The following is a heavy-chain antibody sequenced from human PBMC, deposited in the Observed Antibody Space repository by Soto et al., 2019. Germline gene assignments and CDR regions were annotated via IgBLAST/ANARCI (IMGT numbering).Heavy chain of an antibody. CDR2: IYHSGST. V-gene: IGHV4-31*03. CDR3: ARVGCSSTSCYDLHDY. D-gene: IGHD2-2*01. CDR1: GGSISSGGYY. J-gene: IGHJ4*02. Sequence: SETLSLTCTVSGGSISSGGYYWSWIRRHPGKGLEWIGYIYHSGSTYYNPSLKSRVTISVDTSKNQFSLKLSSVTAADTAVYYCARVGCSSTSCYDLHDYWGQGALVTVSS.